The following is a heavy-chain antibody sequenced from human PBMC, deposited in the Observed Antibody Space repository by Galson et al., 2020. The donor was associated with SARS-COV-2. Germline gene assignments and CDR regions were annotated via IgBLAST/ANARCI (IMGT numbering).Heavy chain of an antibody. Sequence: SETLSLTCNVSGGSMSSSNNYWGWIRQSPGKGLEWLGSIYYSGLTYYNPSLKSLVTISEDTSKNQFSLKLSSVTAADTAVYYCARPRQVVVVAQWYFDLWGRGTLGTVSS. CDR1: GGSMSSSNNY. D-gene: IGHD2-15*01. V-gene: IGHV4-39*01. CDR2: IYYSGLT. J-gene: IGHJ2*01. CDR3: ARPRQVVVVAQWYFDL.